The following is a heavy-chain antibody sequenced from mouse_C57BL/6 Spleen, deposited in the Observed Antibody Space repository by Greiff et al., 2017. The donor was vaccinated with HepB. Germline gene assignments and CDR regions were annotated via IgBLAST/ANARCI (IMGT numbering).Heavy chain of an antibody. J-gene: IGHJ3*01. CDR1: GYTFTSYG. V-gene: IGHV1-81*01. Sequence: QVQLQQSGAELARPGPSVKLSCKASGYTFTSYGISWVKQRTGQGLEWIGEIYPRSGNTYYNEKFKGKATLTADKSSSTAYMELRSLTSEDSAVYFCHYYGSSQFAYWGQGTLVTVSA. D-gene: IGHD1-1*01. CDR3: HYYGSSQFAY. CDR2: IYPRSGNT.